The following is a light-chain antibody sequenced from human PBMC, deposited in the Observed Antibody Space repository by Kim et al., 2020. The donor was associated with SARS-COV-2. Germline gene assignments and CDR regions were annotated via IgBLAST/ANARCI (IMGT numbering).Light chain of an antibody. CDR3: QQCKTYPYT. Sequence: STCVGDRVTITCRASESISTWLAWYQQKPEKPPKLLIYKASSSESGVPSRFSGSGSGTDFTLTISSLQPDDFATYYCQQCKTYPYTFGQGTELEI. V-gene: IGKV1-5*03. CDR2: KAS. J-gene: IGKJ2*01. CDR1: ESISTW.